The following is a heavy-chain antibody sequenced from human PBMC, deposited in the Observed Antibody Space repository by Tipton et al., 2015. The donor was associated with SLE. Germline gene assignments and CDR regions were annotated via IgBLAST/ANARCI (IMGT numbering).Heavy chain of an antibody. Sequence: SLRLSCAASGFTFSSFQMNWVRQAPGRGLEWISYISFSGSDIYYADSVKGRFTISRDNTKRSLFLQMNSLRAEDTAIYYCARDGPPHYSFDLWGQGTTVTVSS. CDR2: ISFSGSDI. V-gene: IGHV3-48*03. CDR1: GFTFSSFQ. CDR3: ARDGPPHYSFDL. J-gene: IGHJ6*02.